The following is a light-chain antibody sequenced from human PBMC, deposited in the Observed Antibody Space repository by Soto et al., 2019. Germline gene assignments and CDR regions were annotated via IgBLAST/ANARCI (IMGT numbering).Light chain of an antibody. CDR3: QQRSNWWT. CDR2: GAS. CDR1: ESVSNNY. Sequence: ETVLTQSPGTLSLSPGERATLSCRASESVSNNYLAWYQQKPGQAPRLLIYGASNRATGIPARFSGSGSGTDFTLTISSLEPEDFAVYYCQQRSNWWTFGQGTKVDIK. J-gene: IGKJ1*01. V-gene: IGKV3-11*01.